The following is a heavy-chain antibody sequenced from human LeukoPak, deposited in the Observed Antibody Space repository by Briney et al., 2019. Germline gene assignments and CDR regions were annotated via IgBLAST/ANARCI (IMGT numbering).Heavy chain of an antibody. Sequence: GGSLRLSCAGSGFTFGGYGMHWFRQTPGKGLEWVAVIAYDGSRAFYADSVKGRFTISRDNSKNTMCVQMDDLRAEDTAVYYCTRYNNDHFDYWGQGTLGTVSS. CDR2: IAYDGSRA. CDR3: TRYNNDHFDY. CDR1: GFTFGGYG. J-gene: IGHJ4*02. D-gene: IGHD1-14*01. V-gene: IGHV3-33*01.